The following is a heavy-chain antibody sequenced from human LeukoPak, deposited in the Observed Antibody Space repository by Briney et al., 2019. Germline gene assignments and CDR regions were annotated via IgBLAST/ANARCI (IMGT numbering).Heavy chain of an antibody. D-gene: IGHD5-24*01. J-gene: IGHJ1*01. CDR1: GGSISTYS. CDR2: RYDGGRD. Sequence: SETXSXXXTVSGGSISTYSXSWIRXPPGKGLXWXGCRYDGGRDLYNPSLKSRVTISVDASEKQISLSLRSVTAADTAIYYCANTTRVAPDGRAEYFQHWGQGTLVTVSS. V-gene: IGHV4-59*03. CDR3: ANTTRVAPDGRAEYFQH.